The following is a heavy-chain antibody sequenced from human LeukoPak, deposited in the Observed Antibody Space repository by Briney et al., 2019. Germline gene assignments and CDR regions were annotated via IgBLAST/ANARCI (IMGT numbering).Heavy chain of an antibody. V-gene: IGHV4-59*01. CDR3: ARYDWLNAFDI. J-gene: IGHJ3*02. Sequence: SETLSLTCTVSGGSISSYYWSWIRQPPGKGLEWIGYIYYSGSTNYNPSLKSRVTISVDTSKNQFSLKLSSVTAADTAVYYCARYDWLNAFDIWGQGTMVTVSS. CDR1: GGSISSYY. D-gene: IGHD1-1*01. CDR2: IYYSGST.